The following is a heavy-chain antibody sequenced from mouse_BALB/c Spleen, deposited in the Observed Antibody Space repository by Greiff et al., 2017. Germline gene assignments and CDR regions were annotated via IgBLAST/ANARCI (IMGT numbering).Heavy chain of an antibody. CDR2: INPSNGRT. V-gene: IGHV1S81*02. Sequence: QVQLQQPGAELVKPGASVKLSCKASGYTFTSYWMHWVKQRPGQGLEWIGEINPSNGRTNYNEKFKSKATLTVDKSSSTAYMQLSSLTSEDSAVYYCATYYGNYVGWFAYWGQGTLVTVSA. CDR3: ATYYGNYVGWFAY. J-gene: IGHJ3*01. D-gene: IGHD2-10*01. CDR1: GYTFTSYW.